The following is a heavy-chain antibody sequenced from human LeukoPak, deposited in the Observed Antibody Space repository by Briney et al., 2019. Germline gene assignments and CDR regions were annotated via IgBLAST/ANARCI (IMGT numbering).Heavy chain of an antibody. Sequence: SETLSLTCAVSGGSISSSNWWSWVRQPPGKGLEWIGEIYHSGSTNCNPSLKSRVTISVDKSKNQFSLKLSSVTAADTAVYYCAGGDYGDYQGAFDIWGQGTMVTVSS. J-gene: IGHJ3*02. CDR3: AGGDYGDYQGAFDI. V-gene: IGHV4-4*02. CDR2: IYHSGST. D-gene: IGHD4-17*01. CDR1: GGSISSSNW.